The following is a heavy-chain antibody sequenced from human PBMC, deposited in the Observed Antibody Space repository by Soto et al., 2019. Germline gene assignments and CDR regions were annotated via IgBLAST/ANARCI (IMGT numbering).Heavy chain of an antibody. CDR2: IYYSGST. J-gene: IGHJ3*02. CDR1: GGSISSSSYY. V-gene: IGHV4-39*01. CDR3: AKGGSGSYSNAFDI. Sequence: QLQLQESGPGLVKPSETLSLTCTVSGGSISSSSYYWGWIRQPPGKGLEWIGSIYYSGSTYYNPSLKRRVTIAVDTSKNQFSRKLSSVTAADPAVYYCAKGGSGSYSNAFDIWGQGTMVTVSS. D-gene: IGHD3-10*01.